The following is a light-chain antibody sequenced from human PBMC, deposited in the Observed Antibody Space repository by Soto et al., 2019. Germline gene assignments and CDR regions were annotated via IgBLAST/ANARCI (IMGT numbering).Light chain of an antibody. V-gene: IGLV1-40*01. Sequence: QSVLTQPPSVSGAPGQRVTISCTGINSNIGAGFDVHWYQQLPGTAPKLLIYDNSNRPSGVPDRFSGSKSGTSASLAITGLQAEDGTDYYCQSYDSRLSAVVFGGGTKLTVL. CDR1: NSNIGAGFD. CDR3: QSYDSRLSAVV. J-gene: IGLJ2*01. CDR2: DNS.